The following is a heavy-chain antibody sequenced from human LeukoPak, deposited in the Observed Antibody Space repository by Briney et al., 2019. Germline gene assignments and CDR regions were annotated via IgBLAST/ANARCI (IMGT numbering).Heavy chain of an antibody. Sequence: GGSLRLSCAASGFTFSSYGMHWVRQAPGKGLEWVAFIRYDGSNEYYGDSVKGRFTISRDNSKNTLYLQMNSLRAEDTAVYYCAKAWRVDWYFDLWGRGTLVTVSS. CDR1: GFTFSSYG. D-gene: IGHD3-3*01. CDR2: IRYDGSNE. CDR3: AKAWRVDWYFDL. V-gene: IGHV3-30*02. J-gene: IGHJ2*01.